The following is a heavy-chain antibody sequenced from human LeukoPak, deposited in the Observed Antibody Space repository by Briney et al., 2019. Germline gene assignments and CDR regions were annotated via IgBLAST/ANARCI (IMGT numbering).Heavy chain of an antibody. D-gene: IGHD1-14*01. CDR3: AKEGREFDSTGSRYFYYYMDV. CDR2: FYASESS. J-gene: IGHJ6*03. V-gene: IGHV4-4*07. CDR1: GASISSYY. Sequence: PSETLSLTCIVSGASISSYYWSWIRQPAGKGLGWIGRFYASESSNYNPSLESRVTMSVDTSKNQFSLKLTSVTAADTAVYYCAKEGREFDSTGSRYFYYYMDVWGKGTTVTVSS.